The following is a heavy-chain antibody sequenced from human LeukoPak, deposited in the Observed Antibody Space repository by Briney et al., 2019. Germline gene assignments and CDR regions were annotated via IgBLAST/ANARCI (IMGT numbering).Heavy chain of an antibody. V-gene: IGHV3-7*03. CDR1: GFSVSSYY. CDR3: ARVGYAFDI. Sequence: GGSLRLSCAASGFSVSSYYMSWVRQAPGKGPEWVANIKQDGSEKYYVDSVKGRFTISRDNAKNSLSLQMNSLRAEDTAVYYCARVGYAFDIWGHGTMVTVSS. J-gene: IGHJ3*02. CDR2: IKQDGSEK.